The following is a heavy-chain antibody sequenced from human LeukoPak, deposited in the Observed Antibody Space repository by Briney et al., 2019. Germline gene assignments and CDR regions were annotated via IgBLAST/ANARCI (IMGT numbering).Heavy chain of an antibody. CDR1: GYTFTSYD. CDR2: VNTNTGNP. D-gene: IGHD4-17*01. V-gene: IGHV7-4-1*02. J-gene: IGHJ6*03. CDR3: ARGWYGDYVSYYYYMDV. Sequence: GASVKVSCKASGYTFTSYDINWVRQAPGQGLEWMGWVNTNTGNPTYAQGFTGRFVFSLDTSVSTAYLQISSLKAEDTAVYYCARGWYGDYVSYYYYMDVWGKGTTVTVSS.